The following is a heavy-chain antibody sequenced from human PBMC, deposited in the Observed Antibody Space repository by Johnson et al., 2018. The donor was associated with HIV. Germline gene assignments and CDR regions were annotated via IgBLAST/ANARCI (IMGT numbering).Heavy chain of an antibody. Sequence: VQLVESGGGVVQPGRSLRLSCAASGFTFSSYWMSWVRQAPGKGLELVANIKQDGSEKYYVDSVKGRFTISRDNARNSLYLQMNSLRAEDTAVYYCAREGGSIAAAGKDAFDIWGQGTMVTVSS. J-gene: IGHJ3*02. CDR1: GFTFSSYW. CDR3: AREGGSIAAAGKDAFDI. V-gene: IGHV3-7*01. CDR2: IKQDGSEK. D-gene: IGHD6-13*01.